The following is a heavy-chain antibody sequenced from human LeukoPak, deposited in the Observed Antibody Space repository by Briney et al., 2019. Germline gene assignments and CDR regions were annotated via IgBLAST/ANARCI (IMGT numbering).Heavy chain of an antibody. CDR2: INHSGST. D-gene: IGHD2-2*01. CDR1: GGSFSGYY. CDR3: ARGSDIVVVPAAPAHYYYYCGMDV. Sequence: SETLSLTCAVYGGSFSGYYWSWIRQPPGKGLEWIGEINHSGSTNYNPSLKSRVTISVDTSKNQFSLKLSSVTAADTAVYYCARGSDIVVVPAAPAHYYYYCGMDVWGQGTTVTVSS. J-gene: IGHJ6*02. V-gene: IGHV4-34*01.